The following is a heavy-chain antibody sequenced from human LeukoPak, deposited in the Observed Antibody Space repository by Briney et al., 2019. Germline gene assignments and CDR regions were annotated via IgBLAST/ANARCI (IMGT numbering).Heavy chain of an antibody. CDR1: GFTFSSYA. CDR2: ISGSGGST. J-gene: IGHJ6*02. Sequence: QAGGSLRLSCAASGFTFSSYAMSWVRQAPGKGLEWVSAISGSGGSTYYADSVKGRFTIPRDNSKNTLYLQMNSLRAEDTAVYYCARDCCLVSNYYYYGMDVWGQGTTVTVSS. V-gene: IGHV3-23*01. D-gene: IGHD3-9*01. CDR3: ARDCCLVSNYYYYGMDV.